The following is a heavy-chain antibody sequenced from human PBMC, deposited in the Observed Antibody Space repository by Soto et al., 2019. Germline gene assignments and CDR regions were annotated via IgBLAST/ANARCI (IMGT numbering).Heavy chain of an antibody. CDR1: GFTFSGSA. CDR2: IRNKANSYAT. Sequence: EVQLVESGGGLVQPGGSLKLSCAASGFTFSGSAVHWVRQASGKGLEWVGRIRNKANSYATAYAASLKGRFMISRDDSKNTAYLQMKSLKTEDTAVYYCTSHSPEDMIRKWGQGTLVTVSS. J-gene: IGHJ4*02. D-gene: IGHD2-15*01. V-gene: IGHV3-73*02. CDR3: TSHSPEDMIRK.